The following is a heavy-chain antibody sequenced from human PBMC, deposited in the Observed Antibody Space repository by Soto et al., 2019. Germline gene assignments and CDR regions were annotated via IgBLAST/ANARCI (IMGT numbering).Heavy chain of an antibody. Sequence: QVQLVESGGGLVKTGGSLRLSCAASGFTFSDYYMSWIRQAPGKGLEWVSYISSSGSTIYYADSVKGRFTISRDNAKNSLYLQMNSLRAEDTAVYYCAREGYCISTSCYADAFDIWGQGTMVTVSS. J-gene: IGHJ3*02. CDR2: ISSSGSTI. V-gene: IGHV3-11*01. CDR1: GFTFSDYY. CDR3: AREGYCISTSCYADAFDI. D-gene: IGHD2-2*01.